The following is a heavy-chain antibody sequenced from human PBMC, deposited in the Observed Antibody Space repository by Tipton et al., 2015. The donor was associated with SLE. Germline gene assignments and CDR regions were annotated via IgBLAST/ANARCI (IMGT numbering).Heavy chain of an antibody. D-gene: IGHD6-19*01. CDR1: GYTFTSYG. CDR3: ARVSDPLGYSSGWPDY. V-gene: IGHV1-18*01. J-gene: IGHJ4*02. Sequence: QSGAEVKKPGASVKVSCKASGYTFTSYGISWVRQAPGQGLEWMGWISAYNGNTNYAQKLQGRVTMTTDTSTSTAYMELRSLRSDDTAGYYCARVSDPLGYSSGWPDYWGQGTLVTVSS. CDR2: ISAYNGNT.